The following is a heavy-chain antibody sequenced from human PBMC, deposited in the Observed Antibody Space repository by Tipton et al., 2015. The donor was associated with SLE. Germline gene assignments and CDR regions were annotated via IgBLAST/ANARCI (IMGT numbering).Heavy chain of an antibody. CDR3: ARGHIDSGYFQH. Sequence: TLSLTCTVSGGSISSSSYYWGWIRLPPGKGLEWIGSIYYSGSTYYNPSLKSRVTISVDTSKNQFSLKVSSVTAADTAVYYCARGHIDSGYFQHWGQGTLVTVSS. CDR2: IYYSGST. D-gene: IGHD2-21*01. CDR1: GGSISSSSYY. V-gene: IGHV4-39*07. J-gene: IGHJ1*01.